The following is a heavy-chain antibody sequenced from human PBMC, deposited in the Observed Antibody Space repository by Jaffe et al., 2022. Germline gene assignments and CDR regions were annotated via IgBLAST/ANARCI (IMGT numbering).Heavy chain of an antibody. V-gene: IGHV4-39*01. CDR3: ARSPDCDSATCYGFDY. Sequence: QLQLQESGPGLAKPSETLSLTCTVSGVSDGSVSSSGYYWGWIRQPPGKGLEWIGSIYYSGSTYYNPSLKRRVTMSIDTSENQFSLKLTSVTAADTAVYYCARSPDCDSATCYGFDYWGQGALVTVSS. CDR2: IYYSGST. J-gene: IGHJ4*02. CDR1: GVSDGSVSSSGYY. D-gene: IGHD2-2*01.